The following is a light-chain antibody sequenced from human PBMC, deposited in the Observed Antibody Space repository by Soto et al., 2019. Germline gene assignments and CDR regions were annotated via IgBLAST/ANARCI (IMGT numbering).Light chain of an antibody. Sequence: DIQMTQSPYTLSASAGDRVTITCRASQSISSWLAWYHQKPGKAPKLLIYKASSLESGVPSRFSGSGSGTECTLTISSGQPLDFASPYSQLYNNNPYTFGQGTNLEIK. V-gene: IGKV1-5*03. CDR1: QSISSW. CDR2: KAS. CDR3: QLYNNNPYT. J-gene: IGKJ2*01.